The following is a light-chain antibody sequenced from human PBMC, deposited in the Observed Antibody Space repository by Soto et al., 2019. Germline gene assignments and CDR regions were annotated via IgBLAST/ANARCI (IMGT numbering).Light chain of an antibody. CDR1: SSDVGGYNY. V-gene: IGLV2-8*01. CDR2: GAS. CDR3: SSFAGNSNLV. Sequence: QSALTQPPSASGSPGQSVTISCTGTSSDVGGYNYVPWYQQHPGKAPKLMISGASNRPSGVPDRFSGAKSANTASLTVSGLQAEYEADYCCSSFAGNSNLVFGGGTQLTVL. J-gene: IGLJ2*01.